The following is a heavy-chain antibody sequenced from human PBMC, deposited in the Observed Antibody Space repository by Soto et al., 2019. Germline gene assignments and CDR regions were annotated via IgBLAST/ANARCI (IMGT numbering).Heavy chain of an antibody. J-gene: IGHJ6*02. CDR2: ISYDGSNK. V-gene: IGHV3-30-3*01. Sequence: QVQLVESGGVVVQPGKSLRLSCAASGFTFSRYAMHWVRQAPGKGLAWAAVISYDGSNKYYADYVKGRYTLSRDNSKNTLYLQMNSLSAEDTTVYYCARDGDYYDSSGYLYGMDVWGQGTTVTVSS. CDR1: GFTFSRYA. CDR3: ARDGDYYDSSGYLYGMDV. D-gene: IGHD3-22*01.